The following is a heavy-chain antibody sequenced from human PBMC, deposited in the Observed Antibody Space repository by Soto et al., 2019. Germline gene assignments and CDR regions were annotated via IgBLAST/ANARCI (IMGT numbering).Heavy chain of an antibody. J-gene: IGHJ6*02. V-gene: IGHV1-69*13. CDR2: IIPMFDTA. Sequence: GASVKVSCKASGGTFSNYPISWVRQAPGQGLEWLGGIIPMFDTANYAQKFQGRVTITADESTSTAYMEVSSLRYEDTAVYYCARGMRYGDHGYYFYYYGMDVWGQGTTVTVSS. CDR1: GGTFSNYP. CDR3: ARGMRYGDHGYYFYYYGMDV. D-gene: IGHD4-17*01.